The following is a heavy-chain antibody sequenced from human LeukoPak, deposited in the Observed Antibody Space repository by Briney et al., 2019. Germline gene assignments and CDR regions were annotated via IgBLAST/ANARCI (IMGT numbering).Heavy chain of an antibody. J-gene: IGHJ4*02. CDR1: GFTFSSYA. D-gene: IGHD2/OR15-2a*01. V-gene: IGHV3-30*04. CDR2: ISYDGSNK. CDR3: ARENNYYFDY. Sequence: PGGSLRLSCAASGFTFSSYAMHWVRQAPDKGLEWVAVISYDGSNKYYADSVKGRFTISRDNSKNTLYLQMNSLRAEDTAVYYCARENNYYFDYWGQGTLVTVSS.